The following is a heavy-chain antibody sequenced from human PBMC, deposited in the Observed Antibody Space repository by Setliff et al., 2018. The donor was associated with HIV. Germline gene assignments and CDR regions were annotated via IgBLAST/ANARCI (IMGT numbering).Heavy chain of an antibody. CDR1: GGSIGSGGSY. J-gene: IGHJ6*03. D-gene: IGHD1-1*01. CDR3: ATGRLYYYMDV. V-gene: IGHV4-31*03. Sequence: PSETLSLTCTVSGGSIGSGGSYWSWIRQHPGKGLEWIGNSHYNGSTYYNPSLKSRVTISVDTSKNQFSLNVRSVTAADTAVYYCATGRLYYYMDVWGKGTTVTVSS. CDR2: SHYNGST.